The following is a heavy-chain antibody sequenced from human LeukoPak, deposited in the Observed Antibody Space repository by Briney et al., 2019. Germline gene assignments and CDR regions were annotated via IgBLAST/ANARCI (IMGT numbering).Heavy chain of an antibody. V-gene: IGHV1-69*13. J-gene: IGHJ4*02. CDR2: IIPIFGTA. CDR1: GGTFGSYA. D-gene: IGHD3-3*01. CDR3: ARDRSVEWLLFPHFDY. Sequence: ASVKVSCKASGGTFGSYAISWVRQAPGQGLEWMGGIIPIFGTANYAQKFQGRVTITADESTSTAYMELSSLRSEDTAVYYCARDRSVEWLLFPHFDYWGQGTLVTVSS.